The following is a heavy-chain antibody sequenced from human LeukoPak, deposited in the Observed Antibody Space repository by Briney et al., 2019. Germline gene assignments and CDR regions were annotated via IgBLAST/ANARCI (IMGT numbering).Heavy chain of an antibody. V-gene: IGHV3-66*01. CDR2: IYSGGST. D-gene: IGHD6-13*01. CDR1: GFTFRSNY. Sequence: GGSLTLSCAASGFTFRSNYMSWVRQARGKGVEGVSDIYSGGSTYFADPVKGRFTISRDNSKNTLYLQMNSLRAEDTAVYYCAREPGIAAAGVDYWGQGTLVTVSS. J-gene: IGHJ4*02. CDR3: AREPGIAAAGVDY.